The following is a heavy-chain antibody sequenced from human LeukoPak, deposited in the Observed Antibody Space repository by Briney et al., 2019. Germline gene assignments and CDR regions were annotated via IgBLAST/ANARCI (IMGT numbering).Heavy chain of an antibody. Sequence: GGSLRLSCAASGFTFSNYAMAWVRQAPGGGLEWVSAISRSDYTTYYTDSVKGRFTISRDNSKNTLYLQMNSLRAEDTAVYYCAKTSWYYDSSGYSKLYYFDYWGQGTLVTVSS. CDR2: ISRSDYTT. V-gene: IGHV3-23*01. J-gene: IGHJ4*02. D-gene: IGHD3-22*01. CDR3: AKTSWYYDSSGYSKLYYFDY. CDR1: GFTFSNYA.